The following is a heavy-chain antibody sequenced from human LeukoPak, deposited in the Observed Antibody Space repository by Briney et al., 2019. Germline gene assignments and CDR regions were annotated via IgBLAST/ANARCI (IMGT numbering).Heavy chain of an antibody. CDR2: INPNSGGT. D-gene: IGHD5-18*01. V-gene: IGHV1-2*02. J-gene: IGHJ3*02. CDR3: ASGYSYGLRAFDI. CDR1: GYNFTLVY. Sequence: ASVKGSRQASGYNFTLVYIPLGRHAPGHGLEWVGWINPNSGGTNYAQKFQGRVTMTRDTSISTAYMELSRLRSDDTAVYYCASGYSYGLRAFDIWGQGTMVTVSS.